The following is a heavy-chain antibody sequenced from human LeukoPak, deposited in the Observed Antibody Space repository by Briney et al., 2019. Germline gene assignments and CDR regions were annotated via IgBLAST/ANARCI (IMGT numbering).Heavy chain of an antibody. V-gene: IGHV1-2*06. J-gene: IGHJ5*02. CDR3: ARIGSGSYYHNWFDP. CDR2: INPNSGGT. Sequence: GASVKVSCKASGYTFTGYYMHWVRQAPGQGLEWMGRINPNSGGTNYAQKFQGRVTMTRDTSISTAYMELSRLRSDDTAVCYCARIGSGSYYHNWFDPWGQGTLVTVSS. CDR1: GYTFTGYY. D-gene: IGHD3-10*01.